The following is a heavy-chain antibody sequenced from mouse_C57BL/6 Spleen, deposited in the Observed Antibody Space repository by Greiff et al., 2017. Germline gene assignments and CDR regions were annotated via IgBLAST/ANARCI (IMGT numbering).Heavy chain of an antibody. V-gene: IGHV5-17*01. CDR3: ARGLRLPYFDY. CDR2: ISSGSSTI. CDR1: GFTFSDYG. Sequence: EVKVVESGGGLVKPGGSLKLSCAASGFTFSDYGMHWVRQAPEKGLEWVAYISSGSSTIYYAATVKGRFTISSDNAKNTLFLQMTSLRSEDTAMYYCARGLRLPYFDYWGQGTTLTVSS. J-gene: IGHJ2*01. D-gene: IGHD3-2*02.